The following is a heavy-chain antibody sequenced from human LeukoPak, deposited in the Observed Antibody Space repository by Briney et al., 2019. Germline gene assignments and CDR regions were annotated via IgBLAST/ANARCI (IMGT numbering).Heavy chain of an antibody. V-gene: IGHV3-23*01. CDR1: GFTFSSYA. Sequence: GGSLRLSCAASGFTFSSYAMSWVRQAPGKGLEWVSAISGSGGSTYYADSVKGRFTISRDNSKNTLYLQMNSLRAEDTAVYYCAIRRYYYDSSGYYVLDYWGQGTLVTVSS. J-gene: IGHJ4*02. CDR3: AIRRYYYDSSGYYVLDY. CDR2: ISGSGGST. D-gene: IGHD3-22*01.